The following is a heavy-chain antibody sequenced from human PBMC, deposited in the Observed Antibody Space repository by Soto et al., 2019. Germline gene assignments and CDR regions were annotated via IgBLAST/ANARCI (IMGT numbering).Heavy chain of an antibody. CDR3: AREMDSSGWYVLGYYYHYGMDV. Sequence: QVQLVQSGAEVKKPGSSVKVSCKASGGTFSSYAISWVRQAPGQGLEWMGGIIPIFGTANYAQKFQGRVTITADESTSTAYMELSSLRSEDTAVYYCAREMDSSGWYVLGYYYHYGMDVWGQGTTVTVSS. CDR1: GGTFSSYA. CDR2: IIPIFGTA. D-gene: IGHD6-19*01. V-gene: IGHV1-69*01. J-gene: IGHJ6*02.